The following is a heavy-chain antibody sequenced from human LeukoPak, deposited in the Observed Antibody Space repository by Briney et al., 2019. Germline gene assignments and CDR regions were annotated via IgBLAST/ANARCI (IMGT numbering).Heavy chain of an antibody. CDR2: INNDATTF. CDR3: ARGTAAGLFDY. J-gene: IGHJ4*02. CDR1: GFTFSDHY. V-gene: IGHV3-11*04. Sequence: GGSLRLSCAASGFTFSDHYMNWMRQAPGKGLEWVAYINNDATTFYYADSLKGRFTISRDNAKNSLYLQMNSLRAEDTAVYYCARGTAAGLFDYWGQGTLVTVSS. D-gene: IGHD6-13*01.